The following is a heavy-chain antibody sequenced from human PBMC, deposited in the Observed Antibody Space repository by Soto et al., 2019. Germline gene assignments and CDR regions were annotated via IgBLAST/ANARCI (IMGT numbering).Heavy chain of an antibody. D-gene: IGHD3-22*01. J-gene: IGHJ4*02. CDR3: AKLSITMIVGPLPQFDY. V-gene: IGHV3-23*01. Sequence: TGGSLRLSCAASGFTFSSYAMSWVRQAPGKGLEWVSAISGSGGSTYYADSVKGRFTISRDNSKNTLYLQMNSLRAEDTAVYYCAKLSITMIVGPLPQFDYWGQGTLVTVSS. CDR1: GFTFSSYA. CDR2: ISGSGGST.